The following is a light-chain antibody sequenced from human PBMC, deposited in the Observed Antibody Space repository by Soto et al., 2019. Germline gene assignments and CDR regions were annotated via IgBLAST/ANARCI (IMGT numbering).Light chain of an antibody. Sequence: EIVMTQSPATLSVSPGERATLSCRASQSVSSNLAWYQQKPGQAPRLLVYEASSRVADIPARFSGSGSGTEFTLTISSLQSEDFAAYYCQQYNSWPRTFGQGTKVDIK. CDR1: QSVSSN. J-gene: IGKJ1*01. CDR2: EAS. V-gene: IGKV3-15*01. CDR3: QQYNSWPRT.